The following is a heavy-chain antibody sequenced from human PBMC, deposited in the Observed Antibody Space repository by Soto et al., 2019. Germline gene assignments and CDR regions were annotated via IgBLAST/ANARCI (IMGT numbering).Heavy chain of an antibody. CDR2: IYHSGIA. J-gene: IGHJ4*02. CDR1: GGSISSINYY. D-gene: IGHD2-8*01. V-gene: IGHV4-31*03. Sequence: SETLSLTCTVSGGSISSINYYWSWIRHLPGKGLEWIGYIYHSGIAYYNPSLKSRVHLSVDTSKNQLSLNLSSVTAADTAVYSCAGKPNALYDFDYWGKGALVPASS. CDR3: AGKPNALYDFDY.